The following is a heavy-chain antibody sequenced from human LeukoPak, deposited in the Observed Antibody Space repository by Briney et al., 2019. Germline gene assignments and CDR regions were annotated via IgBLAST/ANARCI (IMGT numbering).Heavy chain of an antibody. V-gene: IGHV1-8*03. Sequence: VASVTVSFTASGYTFTSYDINWVRQAPGQGLEWMGWMNPNSGNTGYAQKFQGRVTITRNTSISTAYMELSSLRSEDTAVYYCARGRGSSWYRWFDPWGQGTLVTVSS. CDR3: ARGRGSSWYRWFDP. D-gene: IGHD6-13*01. CDR2: MNPNSGNT. CDR1: GYTFTSYD. J-gene: IGHJ5*02.